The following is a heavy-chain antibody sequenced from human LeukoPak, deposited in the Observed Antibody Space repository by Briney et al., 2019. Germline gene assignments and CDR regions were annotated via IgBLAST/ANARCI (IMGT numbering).Heavy chain of an antibody. CDR3: ARVPPSGNYYYYYMDV. J-gene: IGHJ6*03. Sequence: SETLSLTCTASGGSISSYYWSWIRQPPGKGLEWIGYSYYSGSTNYNPDLKSRVSISVDTSKNLFSLKLSSVTAADTAVYYCARVPPSGNYYYYYMDVWGKGTTVTVSS. D-gene: IGHD1-26*01. CDR2: SYYSGST. V-gene: IGHV4-59*12. CDR1: GGSISSYY.